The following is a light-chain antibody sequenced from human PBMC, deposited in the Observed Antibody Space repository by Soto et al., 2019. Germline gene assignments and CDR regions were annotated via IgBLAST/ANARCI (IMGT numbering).Light chain of an antibody. Sequence: EIVLTQAPGTLSLSPGDRATVSCRASQSVTSDYLAWYQQKPGQAPRLLIDGAPISDTGIPDRYSGRGSGTALTLIISSLEPEDVAMYLCEQYGKSPRVPFGGGTKVVIK. CDR1: QSVTSDY. J-gene: IGKJ4*01. CDR2: GAP. CDR3: EQYGKSPRVP. V-gene: IGKV3-20*01.